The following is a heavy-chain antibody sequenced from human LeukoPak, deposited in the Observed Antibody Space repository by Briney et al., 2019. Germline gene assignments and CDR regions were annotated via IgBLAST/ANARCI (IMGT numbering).Heavy chain of an antibody. Sequence: GGSLRLSCAASGFTFSSYAMSWVRQAPGKGLEWVSRINSDGSNKTYADSVKGRFTISRDNAKNTLYLQMSSLRVGDTAVYYCARSDYGDNYWGQGILVTVSS. CDR1: GFTFSSYA. D-gene: IGHD4-17*01. V-gene: IGHV3-74*01. CDR3: ARSDYGDNY. CDR2: INSDGSNK. J-gene: IGHJ4*02.